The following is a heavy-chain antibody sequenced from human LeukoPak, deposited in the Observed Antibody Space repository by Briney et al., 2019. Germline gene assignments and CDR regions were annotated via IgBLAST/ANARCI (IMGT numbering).Heavy chain of an antibody. CDR2: IYYSGST. Sequence: SETLSLTCTVSGGSISSYYWSWIRQPPGKGLEWIGYIYYSGSTNYNPSLKSRVTISVDTSKNQFSLKLGSVTAADTAVYYCARSMVRGVIMCLGYWGQGTLVTVSS. CDR3: ARSMVRGVIMCLGY. CDR1: GGSISSYY. V-gene: IGHV4-59*08. D-gene: IGHD3-10*01. J-gene: IGHJ4*02.